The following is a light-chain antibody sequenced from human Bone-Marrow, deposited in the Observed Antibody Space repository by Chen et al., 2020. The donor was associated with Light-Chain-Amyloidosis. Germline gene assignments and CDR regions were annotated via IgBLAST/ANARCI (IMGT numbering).Light chain of an antibody. CDR3: QVWDRSSDRPV. Sequence: SYVLTQPSPVSVAPGQTATISCGGNNIGSTSVHWYQQTPGQDPLLVVYDDSARPSGIPERLSGSDSGNTATLTISRVGAGDEADYYCQVWDRSSDRPVFGGGTKLTVL. J-gene: IGLJ3*02. V-gene: IGLV3-21*02. CDR1: NIGSTS. CDR2: DDS.